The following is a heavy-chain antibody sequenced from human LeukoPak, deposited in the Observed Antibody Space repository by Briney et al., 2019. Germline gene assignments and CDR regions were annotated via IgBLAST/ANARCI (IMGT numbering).Heavy chain of an antibody. CDR3: AKDGPPYNWNDNYFDY. Sequence: GGSLRLSCAASGFTFSSYAMSWVRQAPGKGLEWVSAISGSGGSTYYADSVKGRFTISRDNSKNTLYLQMNSLRAEDTAVYYCAKDGPPYNWNDNYFDYWGQGTLATVSS. V-gene: IGHV3-23*01. D-gene: IGHD1-20*01. CDR1: GFTFSSYA. J-gene: IGHJ4*02. CDR2: ISGSGGST.